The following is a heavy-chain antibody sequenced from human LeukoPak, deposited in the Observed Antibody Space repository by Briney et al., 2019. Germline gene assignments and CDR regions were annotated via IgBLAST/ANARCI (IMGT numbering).Heavy chain of an antibody. CDR1: GGTFSSYA. CDR3: ARGTRMTNWLDP. CDR2: IIPIFGTA. D-gene: IGHD1-7*01. J-gene: IGHJ5*02. V-gene: IGHV1-69*13. Sequence: SVKVSCKASGGTFSSYAISWVRQAPGQGLEWMGGIIPIFGTANYAQKFQGRVTITADESTSTAYMELSSLRSEDTAVYYCARGTRMTNWLDPWGQGTLVTVSS.